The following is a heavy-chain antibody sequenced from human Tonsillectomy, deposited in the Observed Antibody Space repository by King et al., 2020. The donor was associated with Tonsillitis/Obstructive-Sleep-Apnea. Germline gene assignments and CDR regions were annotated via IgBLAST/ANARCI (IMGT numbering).Heavy chain of an antibody. CDR2: INHSGST. CDR3: ARVEVGATNLPYFDY. V-gene: IGHV4-34*01. CDR1: GGSFSNYY. Sequence: VQLPQWGAGLLKPSETLSLTCAVSGGSFSNYYWSWIRQPPGKGLEWIGEINHSGSTNNNPSLKSRVTISVDTSKNQFSLKLSSVTAADTAVYYCARVEVGATNLPYFDYWGQGTLVTVSS. J-gene: IGHJ4*02. D-gene: IGHD1-26*01.